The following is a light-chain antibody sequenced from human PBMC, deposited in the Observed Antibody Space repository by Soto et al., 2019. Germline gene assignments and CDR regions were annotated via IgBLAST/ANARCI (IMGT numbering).Light chain of an antibody. CDR3: QHYNNWST. CDR1: QSVNSN. CDR2: GAS. Sequence: EIVMTQSPATLSVSPGERATLSCMASQSVNSNLAWYQQKPGQAPRLLIYGASTRATGVPARFSGSGPWTDFILTVSSLQSEDFAVYFGQHYNNWSTFGQGTKVEIK. V-gene: IGKV3-15*01. J-gene: IGKJ1*01.